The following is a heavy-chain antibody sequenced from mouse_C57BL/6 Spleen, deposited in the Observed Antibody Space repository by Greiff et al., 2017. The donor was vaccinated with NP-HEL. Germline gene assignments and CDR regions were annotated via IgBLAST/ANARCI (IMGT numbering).Heavy chain of an antibody. V-gene: IGHV1-42*01. Sequence: EVQLQQSGPELVKPGASVKISCKASGYSFTGYYMNWVKQSPEKSLEWIGEINPSTGGTTYNQKFKAKATLTVDKSSSTADMQLKSLTSEDSAVYYCARLYDGYYLAYWGQGTLVTVSA. CDR2: INPSTGGT. D-gene: IGHD2-3*01. CDR3: ARLYDGYYLAY. J-gene: IGHJ3*01. CDR1: GYSFTGYY.